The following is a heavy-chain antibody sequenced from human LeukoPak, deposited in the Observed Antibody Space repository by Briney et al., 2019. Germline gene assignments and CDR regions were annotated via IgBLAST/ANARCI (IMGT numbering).Heavy chain of an antibody. D-gene: IGHD2-2*01. CDR3: ARDPYCSSTSCYGWFDP. V-gene: IGHV3-74*01. J-gene: IGHJ5*02. Sequence: GGSLRLSCAASGFTFSSYWMHWVRQAPGKGLVWVSRINSDGSSTSYADSVKGRFTISRDNAKNTLYLQMNSLRAEDTAVHYCARDPYCSSTSCYGWFDPWGQGTLVTVSS. CDR2: INSDGSST. CDR1: GFTFSSYW.